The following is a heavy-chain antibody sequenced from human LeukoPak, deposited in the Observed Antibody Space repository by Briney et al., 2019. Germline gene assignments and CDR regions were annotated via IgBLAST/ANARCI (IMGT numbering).Heavy chain of an antibody. J-gene: IGHJ3*02. CDR2: IYYSGST. D-gene: IGHD6-6*01. Sequence: PSETLSLTCTVSGGSISSYYWSWIRQPPGKGLEWIGYIYYSGSTNYNPSLKSRVTISVDTSKNQFSLKLSPVTAADTAVYYCARPDFSSYGAFDIWGQGTMVTVSS. CDR1: GGSISSYY. CDR3: ARPDFSSYGAFDI. V-gene: IGHV4-59*01.